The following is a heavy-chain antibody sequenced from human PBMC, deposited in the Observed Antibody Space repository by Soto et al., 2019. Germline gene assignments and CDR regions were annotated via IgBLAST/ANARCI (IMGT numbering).Heavy chain of an antibody. CDR3: AKDQYLMTAMVLNDY. Sequence: WWSLRLSCAASVFTFSSYAMSWFRQAPGKGLEWVSAISGSGGSTYYADSVKGRFTISRDNSKNTLYLQMNSLRAEDTAVYYCAKDQYLMTAMVLNDYWGQGTLVTVS. CDR1: VFTFSSYA. CDR2: ISGSGGST. D-gene: IGHD5-18*01. J-gene: IGHJ4*02. V-gene: IGHV3-23*01.